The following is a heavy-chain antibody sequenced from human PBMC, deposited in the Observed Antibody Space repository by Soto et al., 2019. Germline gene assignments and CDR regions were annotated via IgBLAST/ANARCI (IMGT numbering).Heavy chain of an antibody. D-gene: IGHD6-13*01. CDR3: ARRVSAAAGNFGAFDI. CDR2: ICPGASDT. J-gene: IGHJ3*02. Sequence: GESLKISCKGSGYSFTSYWIGWVRQMPGKGLEWMGIICPGASDTRYSPSFQGQVTISAAKSISTAYLQWSSLKASDTAMYYCARRVSAAAGNFGAFDIWGQGTMVTVSS. CDR1: GYSFTSYW. V-gene: IGHV5-51*01.